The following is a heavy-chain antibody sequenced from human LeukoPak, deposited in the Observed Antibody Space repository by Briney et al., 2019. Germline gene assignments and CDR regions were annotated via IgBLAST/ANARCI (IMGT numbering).Heavy chain of an antibody. CDR2: ISYDGSNK. V-gene: IGHV3-30*04. CDR1: GFTFSSYA. J-gene: IGHJ4*02. Sequence: GGSLRLFCAASGFTFSSYAMHWVRQAPGKGLEWVAVISYDGSNKYYADSVKGRFTISRDNSKNTLYLQMNSLRAEDTAVYYCARVILRYFDWLYPFDYWGQGTLVTVSS. CDR3: ARVILRYFDWLYPFDY. D-gene: IGHD3-9*01.